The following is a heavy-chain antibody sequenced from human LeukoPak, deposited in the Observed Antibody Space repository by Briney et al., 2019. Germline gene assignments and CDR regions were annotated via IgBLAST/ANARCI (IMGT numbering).Heavy chain of an antibody. D-gene: IGHD3-22*01. Sequence: SETLSLTCTVSGGSISSYYWSWIRQPPGKGLEWIGYIYYSGSTNYNPSLKSRVTISVDTSKNQFSLKLSSVTAADTAVYYCARLNYYDSSGYYYNPGGWFDPWGQGTLVTVSS. J-gene: IGHJ5*02. CDR2: IYYSGST. V-gene: IGHV4-59*08. CDR3: ARLNYYDSSGYYYNPGGWFDP. CDR1: GGSISSYY.